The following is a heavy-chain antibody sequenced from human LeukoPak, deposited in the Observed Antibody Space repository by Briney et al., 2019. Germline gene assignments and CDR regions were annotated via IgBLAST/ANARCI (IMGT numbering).Heavy chain of an antibody. V-gene: IGHV4-59*08. Sequence: PSETLSLTCTVSGGSISSYYWSLIRQPPGKGLEWIGNIYYSGSTNYNPSLKSRVTISVDTSKNQFSLKLSSVTAADTAVYYCARVFDYYYDSSFAFDIWGQGTMVTVSS. CDR3: ARVFDYYYDSSFAFDI. CDR1: GGSISSYY. CDR2: IYYSGST. J-gene: IGHJ3*02. D-gene: IGHD3-22*01.